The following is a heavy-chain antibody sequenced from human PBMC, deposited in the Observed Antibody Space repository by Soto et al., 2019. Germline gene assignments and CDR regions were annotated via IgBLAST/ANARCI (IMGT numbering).Heavy chain of an antibody. CDR3: ARDLYDFWSASGAFDI. J-gene: IGHJ3*02. CDR1: GYTFTGYY. V-gene: IGHV1-2*02. D-gene: IGHD3-3*01. Sequence: VASVKVSCKASGYTFTGYYMHWVRQAPGQGLEWMGWINPNSGGTNYAQKFQGRVTMTRDTSISTAYMELSRLRSDDTAVYYCARDLYDFWSASGAFDIWGQGTMVTV. CDR2: INPNSGGT.